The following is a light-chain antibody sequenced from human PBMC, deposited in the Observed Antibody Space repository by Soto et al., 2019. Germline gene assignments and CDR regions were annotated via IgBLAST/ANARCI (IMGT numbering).Light chain of an antibody. CDR3: QQYNNWPPIT. V-gene: IGKV3-15*01. Sequence: EIVMTQSPATLSVSPLERATLXCRASQSVSIKLAWYQQKPGQAPRLLIYDTSTRATGIPARFSGSGSGTEFTLTISSLQSEDFAVYYCQQYNNWPPITFGQGTRLEIK. CDR1: QSVSIK. J-gene: IGKJ5*01. CDR2: DTS.